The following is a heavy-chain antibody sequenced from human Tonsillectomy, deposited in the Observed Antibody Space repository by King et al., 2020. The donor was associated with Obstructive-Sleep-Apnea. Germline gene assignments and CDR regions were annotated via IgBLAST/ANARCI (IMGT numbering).Heavy chain of an antibody. CDR2: ISYTGST. CDR1: GGSISSSSYY. V-gene: IGHV4-39*07. Sequence: MQLQESGPRLVKPSETLSLTCTVSGGSISSSSYYWGWIRQPPGKGLEWIGSISYTGSTYYNPSLKSRVTISVDTSKNQFSLKLSSVTAADTAVYYCARDPLLAAPGTRVDYYYAMDGWGQGTTVTVSS. D-gene: IGHD6-13*01. J-gene: IGHJ6*02. CDR3: ARDPLLAAPGTRVDYYYAMDG.